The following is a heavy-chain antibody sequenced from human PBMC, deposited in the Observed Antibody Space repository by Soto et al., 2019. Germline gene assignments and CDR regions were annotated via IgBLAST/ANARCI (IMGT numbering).Heavy chain of an antibody. CDR1: GLDFSSEV. CDR2: ISGSGRTI. J-gene: IGHJ6*04. D-gene: IGHD1-26*01. CDR3: AKVGPSYYYGMDA. V-gene: IGHV3-23*01. Sequence: GGSLRLSCAASGLDFSSEVMCWVRQAPGKGLEWVSSISGSGRTIYHADSMRGRFAISRDNSKNSLYLQLNNLRVDDTAVYYCAKVGPSYYYGMDAWGKGTTVTVSS.